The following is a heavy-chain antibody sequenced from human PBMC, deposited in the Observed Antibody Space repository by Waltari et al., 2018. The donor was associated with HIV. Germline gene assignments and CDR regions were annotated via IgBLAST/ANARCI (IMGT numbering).Heavy chain of an antibody. J-gene: IGHJ3*02. V-gene: IGHV3-33*01. Sequence: LVESGGGVVQPGKSLTLSCAASGFTFSTYGFHCVRQVPGTGLEGVALIWFDGSKEFYADSVKGRFTISRDNSKNTLYLQMNSLRDEDTALYHCARENDPSGSYYYNAFDIWGQGTTVTVSS. CDR3: ARENDPSGSYYYNAFDI. CDR2: IWFDGSKE. CDR1: GFTFSTYG. D-gene: IGHD3-10*01.